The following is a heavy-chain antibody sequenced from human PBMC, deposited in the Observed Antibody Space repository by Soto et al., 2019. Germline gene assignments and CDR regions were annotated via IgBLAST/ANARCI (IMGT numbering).Heavy chain of an antibody. CDR3: AKDVHYDIVTGIEYFDH. CDR1: GFTFSSYA. V-gene: IGHV3-23*01. J-gene: IGHJ1*01. D-gene: IGHD3-9*01. Sequence: EEQLLESGGGLVQPGGSLKISCAVAGFTFSSYAMSWVRQAPGKGLEWVSGISGTGRVTNYAESVKGRFTISRDNPKNTLYLEMKRLRAEDTAVYYCAKDVHYDIVTGIEYFDHWGQGTLVTVSS. CDR2: ISGTGRVT.